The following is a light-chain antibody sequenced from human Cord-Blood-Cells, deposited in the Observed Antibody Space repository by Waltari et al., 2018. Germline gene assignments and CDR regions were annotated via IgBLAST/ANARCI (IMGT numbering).Light chain of an antibody. Sequence: DIQMTQSPSPLSASVGDRVTITCRASQRISSYLNWYQQKPGNAPKLLIYAASSLQSGVPSRFSGSGSGTDFTLTISSLQPEDFATYYCQQSYSTPYTFGQGTKLEIK. CDR2: AAS. CDR1: QRISSY. J-gene: IGKJ2*01. CDR3: QQSYSTPYT. V-gene: IGKV1-39*01.